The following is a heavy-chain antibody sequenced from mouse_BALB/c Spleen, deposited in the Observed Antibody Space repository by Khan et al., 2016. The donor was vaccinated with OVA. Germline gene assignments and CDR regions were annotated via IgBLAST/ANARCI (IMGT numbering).Heavy chain of an antibody. CDR2: INPHIGET. V-gene: IGHV1-20*02. CDR1: GYSFTGYF. Sequence: VQLQQSGPELVKPGASVKISCKASGYSFTGYFMNWVMQSHGKRLEWIGRINPHIGETFYNQKFTDKATLTVDESSTTAHMELRSLASEDSAVYYCATKNGSDFDYWGQGTTLTVSS. CDR3: ATKNGSDFDY. D-gene: IGHD1-1*01. J-gene: IGHJ2*01.